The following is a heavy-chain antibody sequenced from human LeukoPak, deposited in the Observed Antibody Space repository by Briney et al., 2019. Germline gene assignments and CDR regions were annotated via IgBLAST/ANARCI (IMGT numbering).Heavy chain of an antibody. V-gene: IGHV3-30*04. Sequence: PGRSLRLSCAASGFTFSSYAMHWVRQAPGKGLEWVAVISYDGSNKYYADSVKGRFTIYRDNSKNTLYLKMNRLRAEDTAVYYCARTGCSSTSCYKYYFDYWGQGTLVTVSS. D-gene: IGHD2-2*02. J-gene: IGHJ4*02. CDR2: ISYDGSNK. CDR3: ARTGCSSTSCYKYYFDY. CDR1: GFTFSSYA.